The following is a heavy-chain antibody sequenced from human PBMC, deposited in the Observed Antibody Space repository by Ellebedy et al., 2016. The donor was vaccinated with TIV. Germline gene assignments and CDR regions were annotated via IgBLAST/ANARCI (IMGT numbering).Heavy chain of an antibody. V-gene: IGHV3-7*01. CDR1: GFTFSNFW. Sequence: GESLKISXAASGFTFSNFWMSWVRQAPGKGLEWVASIKRDGSETSYLDSVRGRFTLSRDNDKNSLYLQLNSLRAEDTAVYYCARATGYSSSWYGANYYYGMDVWGQGTTVTVSS. J-gene: IGHJ6*02. D-gene: IGHD6-13*01. CDR3: ARATGYSSSWYGANYYYGMDV. CDR2: IKRDGSET.